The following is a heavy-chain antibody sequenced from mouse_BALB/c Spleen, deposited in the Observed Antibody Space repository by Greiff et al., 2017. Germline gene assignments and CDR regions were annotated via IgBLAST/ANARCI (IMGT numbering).Heavy chain of an antibody. Sequence: EVQVVESGGGLVQPGGSRKLSCAASGFTFSSFGMHWVRQAPEKGLEWVAYISSGSSTIYYADTVKGRFTISRDNPKNTLFLQMTSLRSEDTAMYYCAREVRGFYYAMDDWGQGTSVTVSS. CDR2: ISSGSSTI. D-gene: IGHD2-14*01. V-gene: IGHV5-17*02. CDR1: GFTFSSFG. J-gene: IGHJ4*01. CDR3: AREVRGFYYAMDD.